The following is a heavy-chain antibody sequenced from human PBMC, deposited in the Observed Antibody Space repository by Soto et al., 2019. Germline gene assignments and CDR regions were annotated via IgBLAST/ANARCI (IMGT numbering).Heavy chain of an antibody. J-gene: IGHJ6*02. CDR1: GYSFTSYG. CDR3: ARDLTIVPATHPRLENYGMDV. V-gene: IGHV1-18*01. D-gene: IGHD2-2*01. CDR2: ISPYNGHT. Sequence: QVQLVQSAGEVKKPGASVKVSCKASGYSFTSYGISWVRRAPGQGLEWMGWISPYNGHTQFVERFQGRVTMTTDTSTKTAYMELRNLRSDDTAHYYCARDLTIVPATHPRLENYGMDVWGQWTTVIVSS.